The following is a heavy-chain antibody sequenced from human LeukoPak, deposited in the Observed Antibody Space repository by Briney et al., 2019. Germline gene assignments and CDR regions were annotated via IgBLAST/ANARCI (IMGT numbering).Heavy chain of an antibody. Sequence: SETLSLTCAVYGGSFNGYYWSWIRQPPGKGLEWIGEINHSGSTNYNPSLKSRVTISVDTSKNQFSLKLSSVTAADTAAYYCARQGGGDAFDIWGQGTMVTVSS. D-gene: IGHD2-15*01. V-gene: IGHV4-34*01. CDR3: ARQGGGDAFDI. CDR2: INHSGST. CDR1: GGSFNGYY. J-gene: IGHJ3*02.